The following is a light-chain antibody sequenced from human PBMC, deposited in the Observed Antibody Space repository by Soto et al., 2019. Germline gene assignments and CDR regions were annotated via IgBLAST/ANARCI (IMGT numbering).Light chain of an antibody. Sequence: DIQMTQSPSTLSASVGDRVTITCRASQSISSWLAWYQQKPGKAPKLLIYKASSLESGVPSRFSGSGSGTEFTLTISSLQPDDFATYSCQQSGLTFGGGTKVEIK. CDR1: QSISSW. V-gene: IGKV1-5*03. CDR3: QQSGLT. J-gene: IGKJ4*01. CDR2: KAS.